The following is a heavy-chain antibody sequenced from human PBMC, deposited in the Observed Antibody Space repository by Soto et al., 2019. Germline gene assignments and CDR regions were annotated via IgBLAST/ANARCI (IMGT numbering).Heavy chain of an antibody. J-gene: IGHJ4*02. V-gene: IGHV4-39*01. D-gene: IGHD2-15*01. CDR2: IYYSGST. CDR1: GGSISSSRYY. Sequence: SETLSLTWTVSGGSISSSRYYWGCIRQPPGKGLEWIGSIYYSGSTYYNPSLKSRVTISVDTSKNQFSLKLSSVTAADTAVYYCARHTPAISISDHWGQGTLVT. CDR3: ARHTPAISISDH.